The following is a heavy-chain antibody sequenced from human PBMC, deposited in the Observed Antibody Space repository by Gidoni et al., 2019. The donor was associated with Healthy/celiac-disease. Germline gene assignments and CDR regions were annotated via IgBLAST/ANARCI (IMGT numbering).Heavy chain of an antibody. V-gene: IGHV3-33*01. CDR1: GFTFSSDG. CDR3: ASCSGGSCYSLTFDY. CDR2: IWYDGSNK. J-gene: IGHJ4*02. D-gene: IGHD2-15*01. Sequence: QVQLVQSGGGVVQPGRSLRLSCAASGFTFSSDGMHGVRQAPGKGLEGVAVIWYDGSNKYYADSVKGRFTISRDNSKNTLYLQMNSLRAEDTAVYYCASCSGGSCYSLTFDYWGQGTLVTVSS.